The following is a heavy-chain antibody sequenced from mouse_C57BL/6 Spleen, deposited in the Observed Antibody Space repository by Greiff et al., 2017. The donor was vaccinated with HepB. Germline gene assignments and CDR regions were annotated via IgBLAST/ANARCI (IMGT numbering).Heavy chain of an antibody. CDR1: GYSFTDYN. V-gene: IGHV1-39*01. J-gene: IGHJ3*01. CDR3: ARLSTVVARDFAY. Sequence: HLVESGPELVKPGASVKISCKASGYSFTDYNMNWVKQSNGKSLEWIGVINPNYGTTSYNQKFKGKATLTVDQSSSTAYMQLNSLTSEDSAVYYCARLSTVVARDFAYWGQGTLVTVSA. CDR2: INPNYGTT. D-gene: IGHD1-1*01.